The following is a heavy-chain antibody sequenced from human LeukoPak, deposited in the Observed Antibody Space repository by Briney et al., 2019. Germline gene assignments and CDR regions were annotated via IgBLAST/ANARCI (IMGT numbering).Heavy chain of an antibody. Sequence: ASVKVSCKPYGYTFNTYGITWVRQAPGQGLEWMGWISPYNGNTNYAQKFQGRVALTTDTSTSTAYMELRSLRSDDTAVYYCARGPHERSGYPDDWGQGTLVTVSS. CDR1: GYTFNTYG. J-gene: IGHJ4*02. CDR3: ARGPHERSGYPDD. CDR2: ISPYNGNT. V-gene: IGHV1-18*01. D-gene: IGHD3-22*01.